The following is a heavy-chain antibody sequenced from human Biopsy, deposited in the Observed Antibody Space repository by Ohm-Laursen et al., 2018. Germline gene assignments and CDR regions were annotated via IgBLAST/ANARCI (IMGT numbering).Heavy chain of an antibody. CDR2: IYFTGRT. Sequence: SDTLSLTWTVSGDSISSYYWSWIRQPPGKALEWIGYIYFTGRTSYNPSLKSRVTMSVNTSKKQFSLRLSSVTAADTAVYYCASAGYNPDWNFDLWGRGTRVTVSS. CDR1: GDSISSYY. J-gene: IGHJ2*01. CDR3: ASAGYNPDWNFDL. D-gene: IGHD5-24*01. V-gene: IGHV4-59*07.